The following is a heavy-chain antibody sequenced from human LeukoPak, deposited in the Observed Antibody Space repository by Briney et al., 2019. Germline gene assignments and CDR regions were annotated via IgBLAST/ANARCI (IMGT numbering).Heavy chain of an antibody. J-gene: IGHJ6*03. V-gene: IGHV1-69*06. CDR3: ARDPYSGNYGADYYYYMDV. Sequence: GASVKVSCKASGGTFSSYAISWVRQAPGQGLEWMGGIIPIFGTANYAQKFQGRVTITADKSTSTAYMELSSLRSEDTAVYYCARDPYSGNYGADYYYYMDVWGKGTTVTISS. D-gene: IGHD1-26*01. CDR1: GGTFSSYA. CDR2: IIPIFGTA.